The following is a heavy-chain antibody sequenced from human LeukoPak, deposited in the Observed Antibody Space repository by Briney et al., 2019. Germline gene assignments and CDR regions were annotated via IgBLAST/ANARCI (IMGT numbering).Heavy chain of an antibody. J-gene: IGHJ4*02. CDR1: GFTFDDHG. V-gene: IGHV3-20*01. CDR3: VRDRSYGAFDH. D-gene: IGHD5-18*01. CDR2: ITWNGGTT. Sequence: PGGSLRLSCAASGFTFDDHGMNWVRQAPGKGLEWVSGITWNGGTTGYADSVRGRFTISRDNAKNSLYLQMNSLRAEDTAFCHCVRDRSYGAFDHWGQGTLVTVSS.